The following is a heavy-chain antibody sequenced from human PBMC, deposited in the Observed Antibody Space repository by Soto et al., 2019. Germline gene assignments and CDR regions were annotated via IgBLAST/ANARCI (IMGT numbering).Heavy chain of an antibody. CDR3: ARDPSGSSDFDF. V-gene: IGHV3-11*06. D-gene: IGHD1-26*01. CDR1: GFTFSDYY. Sequence: GGSLRLSCAASGFTFSDYYMSWIRQAPGKGLEWVSYISSSSSYTNYADSVKGRFTISRDNAKNSLYLQMNSLRAEDTAVYYCARDPSGSSDFDFWGQGTLVTVSS. CDR2: ISSSSSYT. J-gene: IGHJ4*02.